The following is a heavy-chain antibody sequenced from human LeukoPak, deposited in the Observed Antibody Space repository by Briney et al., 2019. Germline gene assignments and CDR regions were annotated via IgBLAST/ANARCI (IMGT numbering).Heavy chain of an antibody. V-gene: IGHV3-74*01. CDR1: GFTLSNSW. Sequence: PGGSLRLSCAASGFTLSNSWIHWVRQAPGKGLVWVSRINSDGSTTTYADSVKGRFTISRDNAKNTLYLQMNGLRAEDTAVYYCARAARADCTSPTCHSWLAPWGQGTQVTVSS. CDR2: INSDGSTT. CDR3: ARAARADCTSPTCHSWLAP. J-gene: IGHJ5*02. D-gene: IGHD2/OR15-2a*01.